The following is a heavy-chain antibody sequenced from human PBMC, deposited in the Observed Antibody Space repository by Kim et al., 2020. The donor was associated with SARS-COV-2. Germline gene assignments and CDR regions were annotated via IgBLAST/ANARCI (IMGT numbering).Heavy chain of an antibody. CDR3: ASILIYGGMNFDY. Sequence: YNPSLKSRVTISVDTSKNQCSLKLSSVTAADTAVYYCASILIYGGMNFDYWGQGTLVTVSS. D-gene: IGHD4-17*01. V-gene: IGHV4-39*01. J-gene: IGHJ4*02.